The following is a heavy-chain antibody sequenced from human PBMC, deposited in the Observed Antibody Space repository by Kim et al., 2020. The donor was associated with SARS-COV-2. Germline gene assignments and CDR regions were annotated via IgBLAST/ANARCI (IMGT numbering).Heavy chain of an antibody. CDR3: ARDKIAAAGTFDP. Sequence: YNTSLKSRVTISVDTSKNQFSLKLSSVTAADTAVYYCARDKIAAAGTFDPWGQGTLVTVSS. V-gene: IGHV4-59*01. D-gene: IGHD6-13*01. J-gene: IGHJ5*02.